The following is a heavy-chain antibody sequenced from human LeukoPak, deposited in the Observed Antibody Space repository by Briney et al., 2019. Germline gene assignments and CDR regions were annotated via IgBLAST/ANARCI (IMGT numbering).Heavy chain of an antibody. CDR2: ISGSGGGT. J-gene: IGHJ4*02. CDR1: GFTSSSYA. V-gene: IGHV3-23*01. D-gene: IGHD6-19*01. Sequence: GGSLRLSCAASGFTSSSYAMSWVRQAPGKGLEWVSVISGSGGGTYYADSVKGRFTISRDNSKNTLYLQMNSLRAEDTAVYYCAKDGSWYSSGWYGVYWGQGTLVTVSS. CDR3: AKDGSWYSSGWYGVY.